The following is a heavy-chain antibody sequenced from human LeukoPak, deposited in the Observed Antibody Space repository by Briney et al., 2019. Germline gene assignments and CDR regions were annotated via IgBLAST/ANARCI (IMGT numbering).Heavy chain of an antibody. CDR2: IYPGDSDI. CDR3: ARVYSSGWYEARYFDY. Sequence: GESLKISCKASGYSFTSYWIGWVRQMPGKGLEWMGIIYPGDSDIRYSPSFQGQVTISADKSISTAYLQWSGLKASDTAMYYCARVYSSGWYEARYFDYWGQGTLVTVSS. J-gene: IGHJ4*02. CDR1: GYSFTSYW. D-gene: IGHD6-19*01. V-gene: IGHV5-51*01.